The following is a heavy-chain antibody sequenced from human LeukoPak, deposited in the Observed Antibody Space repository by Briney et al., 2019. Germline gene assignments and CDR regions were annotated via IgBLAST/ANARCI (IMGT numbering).Heavy chain of an antibody. CDR2: ISGSGGST. Sequence: GGSLRLSCAASGFTFTNYAMNWVRQAPGKGLEWVSTISGSGGSTYYADSVKSRFTISRDNSKNTLYLQMNSLRAEDTAVYYCARDFYDGNSWGYYYYYYMDVWGKGTTVTVSS. D-gene: IGHD4-23*01. CDR3: ARDFYDGNSWGYYYYYYMDV. V-gene: IGHV3-23*01. J-gene: IGHJ6*03. CDR1: GFTFTNYA.